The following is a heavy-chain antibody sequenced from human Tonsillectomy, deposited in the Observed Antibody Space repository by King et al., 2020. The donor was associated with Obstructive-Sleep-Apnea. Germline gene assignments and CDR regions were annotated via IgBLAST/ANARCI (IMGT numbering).Heavy chain of an antibody. Sequence: VQLVESGGGLVQPGGSLRLSCAASGFTFSSRTMNWVRQTPGKALEWISYISRSGTTVYYADSVSGRFTLSRDNANNSLYLQMESLTVEDTAIYYCATKEGWYFDLWGRGTLVTVSS. J-gene: IGHJ2*01. CDR3: ATKEGWYFDL. CDR1: GFTFSSRT. V-gene: IGHV3-48*01. CDR2: ISRSGTTV.